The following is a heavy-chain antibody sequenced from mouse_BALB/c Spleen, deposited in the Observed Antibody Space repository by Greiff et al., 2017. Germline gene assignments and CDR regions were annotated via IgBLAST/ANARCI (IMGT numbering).Heavy chain of an antibody. V-gene: IGHV5-12-1*01. J-gene: IGHJ2*01. D-gene: IGHD1-3*01. CDR1: GFAFSSYD. CDR2: ISSGGGST. CDR3: ARHVKDY. Sequence: EVMLVESGAGLVKPGGSLKFSCAASGFAFSSYDMTWVRQTPEKGLEWVAYISSGGGSTYYPDTVKGRFTISRDNAKNTLYLQMSSLKSEDTAMYYCARHVKDYWGQGTTLTVSS.